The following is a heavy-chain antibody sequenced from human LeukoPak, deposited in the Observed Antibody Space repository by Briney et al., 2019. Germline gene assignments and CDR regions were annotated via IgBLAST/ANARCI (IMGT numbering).Heavy chain of an antibody. CDR1: GFTVSNYW. D-gene: IGHD3-10*01. V-gene: IGHV3-7*01. J-gene: IGHJ3*02. CDR3: AREGLYGSGSYGAFDI. Sequence: PGGSLRLSCAASGFTVSNYWMSWVRQAPGKGLEWVAHIKHDGSEKYYVDSMKGRFTISRDNAKKSLYLQMNSLTAEDTAVYYCAREGLYGSGSYGAFDIWGQGIMVTVSS. CDR2: IKHDGSEK.